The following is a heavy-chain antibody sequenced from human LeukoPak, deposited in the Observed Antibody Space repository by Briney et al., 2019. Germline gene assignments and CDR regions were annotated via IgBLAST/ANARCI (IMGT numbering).Heavy chain of an antibody. CDR2: IKSKTDGGTT. V-gene: IGHV3-15*01. Sequence: AGGSLRLSGAASGFTFGNPWMSWVRQPPGKGLEWVGRIKSKTDGGTTDYAAPVKGRFTISRDDSKNRLYLQMNSLKTEDTAVYYCTTDLGGSYYIDYWGQGTLVTVSS. J-gene: IGHJ4*02. D-gene: IGHD1-26*01. CDR1: GFTFGNPW. CDR3: TTDLGGSYYIDY.